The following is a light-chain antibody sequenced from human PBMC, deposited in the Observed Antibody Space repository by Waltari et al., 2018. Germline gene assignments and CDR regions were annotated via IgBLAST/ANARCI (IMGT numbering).Light chain of an antibody. J-gene: IGKJ4*01. V-gene: IGKV3-11*01. CDR1: QSVNNY. CDR3: QQRANWLT. Sequence: EIVLTQSPATLSLSPGERVTLSCRASQSVNNYLAWYQQRPGQAPRLLIYDASNRATGIPARFSGSGFGTDFTLTISTLEPEDFAVYYCQQRANWLTFGGGTKVEIK. CDR2: DAS.